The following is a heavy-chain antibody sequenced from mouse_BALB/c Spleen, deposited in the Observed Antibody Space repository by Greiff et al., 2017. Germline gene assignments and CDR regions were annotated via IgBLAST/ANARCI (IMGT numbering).Heavy chain of an antibody. D-gene: IGHD1-2*01. CDR2: ISDGGSYT. J-gene: IGHJ2*01. Sequence: EVQLVESGGGLVKPGGSLKLSCAASGFTFSDYYMYWVRQTPEKRLEWIATISDGGSYTYYPDSVKGRFTISRDNAKNNLYLQMSSLKSEDTAMYYCARGERLDYWGQGTTLTVSS. V-gene: IGHV5-4*02. CDR1: GFTFSDYY. CDR3: ARGERLDY.